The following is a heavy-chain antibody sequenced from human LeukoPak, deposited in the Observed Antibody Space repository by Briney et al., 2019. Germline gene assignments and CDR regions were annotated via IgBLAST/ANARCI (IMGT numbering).Heavy chain of an antibody. Sequence: SETLSLTCTVSGASLSRSTYYWVWIRQPPGKGLEWIGSIYYDGSTYYNPSLKSRVTISVDTSKNQFFLNLSSVTAADTAIYYCATLSGARDYRGQGTLVTVSS. CDR2: IYYDGST. CDR1: GASLSRSTYY. D-gene: IGHD1-26*01. CDR3: ATLSGARDY. V-gene: IGHV4-39*01. J-gene: IGHJ4*02.